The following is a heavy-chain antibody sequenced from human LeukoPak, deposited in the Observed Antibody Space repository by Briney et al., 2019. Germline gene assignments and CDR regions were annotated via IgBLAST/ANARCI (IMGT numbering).Heavy chain of an antibody. D-gene: IGHD2-15*01. CDR2: INPNSGGT. J-gene: IGHJ5*02. CDR3: AKEGGYCSSGTCYPWWFDP. Sequence: GASVKVSCKASGYTFTGYYVHWVRQAPGQGIEWMGCINPNSGGTNYAQKFQGRVTMTRDTSISTAYLELSRLRSDDTAVYYCAKEGGYCSSGTCYPWWFDPWGQGTLVTVSS. V-gene: IGHV1-2*02. CDR1: GYTFTGYY.